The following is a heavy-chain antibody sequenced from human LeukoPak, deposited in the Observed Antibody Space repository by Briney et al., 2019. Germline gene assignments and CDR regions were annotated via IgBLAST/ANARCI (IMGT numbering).Heavy chain of an antibody. CDR2: ISSDGGRT. CDR3: VKDPSGNYFYFDY. CDR1: GFTFSSFA. D-gene: IGHD1-26*01. V-gene: IGHV3-64D*09. J-gene: IGHJ4*02. Sequence: GGSLRLSCSASGFTFSSFAMFWVRQAPGKGLEYVSGISSDGGRTNYADSVKARFTISRDNSKVTLYLQMTSLGPEDTAIYYCVKDPSGNYFYFDYWGQGTLVTVSS.